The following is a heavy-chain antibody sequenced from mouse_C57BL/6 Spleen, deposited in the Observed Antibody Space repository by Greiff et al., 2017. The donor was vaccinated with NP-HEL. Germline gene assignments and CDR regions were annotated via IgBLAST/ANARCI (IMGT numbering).Heavy chain of an antibody. Sequence: VHLVESGPGLVAPSQSLSITCTVSGFSLTSYAISWVRQPPGKGLEWLGVIWTGGGTNYNSALKSRLSISKDNSKSQVFLKMNSLQTDDTARYYCARKLYYDYGDAMDYWGQGTSVTVSS. CDR2: IWTGGGT. D-gene: IGHD2-4*01. J-gene: IGHJ4*01. CDR1: GFSLTSYA. V-gene: IGHV2-9-1*01. CDR3: ARKLYYDYGDAMDY.